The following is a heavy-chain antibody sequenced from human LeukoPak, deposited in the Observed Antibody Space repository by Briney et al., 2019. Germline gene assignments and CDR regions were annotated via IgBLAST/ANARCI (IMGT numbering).Heavy chain of an antibody. V-gene: IGHV3-30*04. CDR1: GFTFSSYA. CDR3: AKDRGKRGYSYGYPSY. Sequence: PGGSLRLSCAASGFTFSSYAMHWVRQAPGKGLEWVAVISYDGSNKYYADSVKGRFTISRDNSKNTLYLQMNSLRAEDTAVYYCAKDRGKRGYSYGYPSYWGQGTLVTVSS. CDR2: ISYDGSNK. J-gene: IGHJ4*02. D-gene: IGHD5-18*01.